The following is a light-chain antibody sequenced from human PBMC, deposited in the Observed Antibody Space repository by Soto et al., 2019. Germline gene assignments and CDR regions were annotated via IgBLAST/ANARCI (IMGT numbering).Light chain of an antibody. V-gene: IGKV3-15*01. CDR1: QSVSSN. CDR2: GAS. CDR3: QQYHNWPRT. Sequence: EIVMTQSPATLSVSPGERATLSCRASQSVSSNLAWYQQKPGQAPNLLIYGASTRATGIPARFSGNGSGTEFTLTISSLQSEDFAVYYCQQYHNWPRTFGQGTKV. J-gene: IGKJ1*01.